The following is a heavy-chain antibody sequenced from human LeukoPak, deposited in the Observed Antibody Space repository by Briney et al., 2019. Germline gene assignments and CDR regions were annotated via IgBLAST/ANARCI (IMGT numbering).Heavy chain of an antibody. Sequence: SETLSLTCTVSGYSISSGYYWGWIRQPPGKGLEWIGSIYHSGSTYYNPSLKSRVTISVDTSKNQFSLKLSSVTAADTAVYYCARQEWGAAAYVWFDPWGQGTLVTVSS. J-gene: IGHJ5*02. CDR1: GYSISSGYY. D-gene: IGHD6-13*01. V-gene: IGHV4-38-2*02. CDR3: ARQEWGAAAYVWFDP. CDR2: IYHSGST.